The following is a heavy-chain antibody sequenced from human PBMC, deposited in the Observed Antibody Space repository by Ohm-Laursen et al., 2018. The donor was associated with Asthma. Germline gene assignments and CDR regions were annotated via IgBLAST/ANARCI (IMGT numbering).Heavy chain of an antibody. CDR1: GFTLSPYD. Sequence: SLRLSCSASGFTLSPYDMNWARQAPGKGLEWVSSISGSRSNTYYSDSVNGRFTVSRDDSKNTLYLQMNSLRPDDTAVYYCARDVMEWYLPAFDFWGQGTLVTVSS. V-gene: IGHV3-21*01. D-gene: IGHD3-3*01. CDR2: ISGSRSNT. CDR3: ARDVMEWYLPAFDF. J-gene: IGHJ4*02.